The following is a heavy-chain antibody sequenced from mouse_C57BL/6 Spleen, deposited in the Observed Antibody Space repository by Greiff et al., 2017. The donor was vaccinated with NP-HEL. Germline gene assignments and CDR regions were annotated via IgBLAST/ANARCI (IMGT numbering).Heavy chain of an antibody. V-gene: IGHV1-64*01. D-gene: IGHD1-1*01. J-gene: IGHJ3*01. CDR1: GYTFTSYW. CDR3: ARALTTVVDAWFAY. Sequence: QVQLQQSGAELVKPGASVKLSCKASGYTFTSYWMHWVKQRPGQGLEWIGMIHPNSGSTNYNEKFKSKATLTVDKSSSTAYMQLSSLTSEDSAVYYCARALTTVVDAWFAYWGQGTLVTVSA. CDR2: IHPNSGST.